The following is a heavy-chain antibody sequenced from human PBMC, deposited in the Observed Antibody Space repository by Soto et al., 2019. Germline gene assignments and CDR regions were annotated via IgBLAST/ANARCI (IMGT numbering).Heavy chain of an antibody. Sequence: SETLSLTCAVYGGSFNDYYWSWIRQPPGKGLEWIGEINHTGHTNYNPSLKSRVTISVDTSKNQFSLKLSSVTAADTAVYYCARSIQEDIGVAGPKDIWFDPWGQGTLVTVSS. J-gene: IGHJ5*02. CDR2: INHTGHT. V-gene: IGHV4-34*01. CDR3: ARSIQEDIGVAGPKDIWFDP. D-gene: IGHD6-19*01. CDR1: GGSFNDYY.